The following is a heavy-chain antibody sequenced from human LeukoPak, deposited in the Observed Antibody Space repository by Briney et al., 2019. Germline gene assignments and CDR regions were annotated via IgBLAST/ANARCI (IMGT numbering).Heavy chain of an antibody. J-gene: IGHJ6*03. CDR2: INPSGGST. D-gene: IGHD1-14*01. CDR1: GYTFTSYY. Sequence: GASVKVSCKASGYTFTSYYMHWVRQAPGQGLEWMGIINPSGGSTNYAQKFQGRVTMTTDTSTSTVYMELSSLRSEDTAVYYCARSSGRSPNREYMDVWGKGTTVTVSS. CDR3: ARSSGRSPNREYMDV. V-gene: IGHV1-46*01.